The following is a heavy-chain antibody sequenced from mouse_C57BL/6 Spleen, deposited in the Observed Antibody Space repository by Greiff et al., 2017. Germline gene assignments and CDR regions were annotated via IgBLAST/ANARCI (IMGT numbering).Heavy chain of an antibody. J-gene: IGHJ4*01. CDR1: GFNIKDDY. CDR2: IYPGDGDT. CDR3: ARGYGSSYLYAMDY. Sequence: QVQLKQSGAELVRPGASVKLSCTASGFNIKDDYMHWVKQRPGKGLEWIGQIYPGDGDTNYNGKFKGKATLTADKSSSTAYMQLSSLTSEDSAVYFCARGYGSSYLYAMDYWGQGTSVTVSS. D-gene: IGHD1-1*01. V-gene: IGHV1-80*01.